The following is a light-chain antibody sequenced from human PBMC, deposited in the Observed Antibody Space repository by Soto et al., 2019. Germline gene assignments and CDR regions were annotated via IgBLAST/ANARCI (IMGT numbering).Light chain of an antibody. CDR3: LLSYSAIGV. V-gene: IGLV7-46*01. Sequence: QAVVTQAPLLTVSPGGTVTLTRGSSTGAVTSGHYPYWFQQKPGQAPRTLIFDTSNKHSYTPARFSGSLLGGKAALTLSGAQPEDGADYYCLLSYSAIGVFGGGTKVTVL. J-gene: IGLJ2*01. CDR1: TGAVTSGHY. CDR2: DTS.